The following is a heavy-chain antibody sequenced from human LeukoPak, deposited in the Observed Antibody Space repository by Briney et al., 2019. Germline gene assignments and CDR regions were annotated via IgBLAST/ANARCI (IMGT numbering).Heavy chain of an antibody. J-gene: IGHJ6*03. V-gene: IGHV3-11*06. CDR2: ISSSSNYI. CDR1: GFTFSDYY. D-gene: IGHD3-16*02. Sequence: GSLRLSCAASGFTFSDYYMSWIRQAPGKGLEWISSISSSSNYIYYADSLKGRFTISRDNAKNSLYLQMNSLRGEDTAVYYCARDLLGYNYHYMDVWGKGTTVTVSS. CDR3: ARDLLGYNYHYMDV.